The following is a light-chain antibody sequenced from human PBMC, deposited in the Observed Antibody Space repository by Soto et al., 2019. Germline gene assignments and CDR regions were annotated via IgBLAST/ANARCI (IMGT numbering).Light chain of an antibody. CDR2: GAS. Sequence: EIVLTQSPGTLSLSPGERATLSCRASQSVNNNFVAWYQQKPGQAPRLLIYGASSRATGIPDRFSGTGSETDFTLTISRLEAEDFAVFYCQQYGSSPYTFGQGTKLEIK. CDR3: QQYGSSPYT. CDR1: QSVNNNF. J-gene: IGKJ2*01. V-gene: IGKV3-20*01.